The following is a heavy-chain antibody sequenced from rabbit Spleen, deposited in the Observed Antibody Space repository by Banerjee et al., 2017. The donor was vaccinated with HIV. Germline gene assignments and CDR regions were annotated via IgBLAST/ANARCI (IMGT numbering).Heavy chain of an antibody. V-gene: IGHV1S45*01. J-gene: IGHJ3*01. Sequence: QQQLVESGGGLVKPGGSLTLTCAGPRFSFTYTHVMCWVRQAPGKGLEWIACINASTGKPVYATWASGRFTISSDNAQSTVDLKMTSLTAADTATYFCARAIVPWLGLTRLDLWGPGTLVTVS. D-gene: IGHD4-1*01. CDR1: RFSFTYTHV. CDR3: ARAIVPWLGLTRLDL. CDR2: INASTGKP.